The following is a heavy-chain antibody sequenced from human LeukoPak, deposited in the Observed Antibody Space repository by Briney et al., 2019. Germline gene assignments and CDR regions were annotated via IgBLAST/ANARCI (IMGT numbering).Heavy chain of an antibody. CDR3: TTASSSWYGVSEYFQH. J-gene: IGHJ1*01. V-gene: IGHV3-15*01. CDR2: IKSKTDGGTT. D-gene: IGHD6-13*01. Sequence: GGSLRLSCAAPGFTFSNAWMSWVRQAPGKGLEWVGRIKSKTDGGTTDYAAPVKGRFTISRDDSKNTLYLQMNSLKTEDTAVYYCTTASSSWYGVSEYFQHWGQGTLVTVSS. CDR1: GFTFSNAW.